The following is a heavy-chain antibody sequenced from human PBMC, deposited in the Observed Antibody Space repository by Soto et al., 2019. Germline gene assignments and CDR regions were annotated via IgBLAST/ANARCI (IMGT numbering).Heavy chain of an antibody. CDR1: GYSFTGNS. Sequence: ASVKVSCKASGYSFTGNSMHWVRQAPGQGLEWMGWINPNSGGTNYAQKFQGWVTMTRDTSISTAYMELSRLRSDDTAVYYCAISTPDAYFDYWGQGTLVTVSS. CDR3: AISTPDAYFDY. J-gene: IGHJ4*02. V-gene: IGHV1-2*04. CDR2: INPNSGGT.